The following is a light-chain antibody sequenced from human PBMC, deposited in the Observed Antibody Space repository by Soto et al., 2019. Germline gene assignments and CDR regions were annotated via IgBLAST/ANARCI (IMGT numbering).Light chain of an antibody. Sequence: DIQMTQSPSSLSASVGDRVTITCQASQDISNYLNWYQQKPGKAPKLLIYDASNLETGVPSRFSGSGSGTDFTFTISSLQPEDIATYYCQQFSFFGPGTKVEIK. CDR3: QQFSF. CDR1: QDISNY. J-gene: IGKJ3*01. CDR2: DAS. V-gene: IGKV1-33*01.